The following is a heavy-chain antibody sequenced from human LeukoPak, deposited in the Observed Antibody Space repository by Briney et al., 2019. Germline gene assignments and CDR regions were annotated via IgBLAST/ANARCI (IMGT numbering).Heavy chain of an antibody. CDR2: ISPSGGST. V-gene: IGHV1-46*01. CDR1: GYTFTSYY. D-gene: IGHD3-10*01. J-gene: IGHJ6*02. Sequence: ASVKVSCKASGYTFTSYYMHWVRQAPGQGLEWMGIISPSGGSTSYAQKFQGRVTMTRDTSTSTVYMELSSLRSEDTAVYYCARESLFGERLMDVWGQGTTVTVSS. CDR3: ARESLFGERLMDV.